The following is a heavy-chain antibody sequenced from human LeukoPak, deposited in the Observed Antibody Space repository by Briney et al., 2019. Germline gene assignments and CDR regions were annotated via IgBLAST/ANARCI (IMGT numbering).Heavy chain of an antibody. CDR3: ASPYSSGWTGTNWYFDL. Sequence: GESRKISCKGSGYSFTSYWIGWVRQMPGKGLEWMGIIYPGGSDTRYSPSFQGQVTISADKSISTAYLQWSSLKASDTAMYYCASPYSSGWTGTNWYFDLWGRGTLVTVSS. CDR1: GYSFTSYW. J-gene: IGHJ2*01. V-gene: IGHV5-51*01. CDR2: IYPGGSDT. D-gene: IGHD6-19*01.